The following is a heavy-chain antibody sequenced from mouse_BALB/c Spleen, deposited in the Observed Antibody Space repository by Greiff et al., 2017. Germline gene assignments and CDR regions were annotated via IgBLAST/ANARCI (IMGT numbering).Heavy chain of an antibody. CDR2: INPSSGYT. CDR3: ARKDYGNYGYFDV. D-gene: IGHD2-1*01. CDR1: GYTFTSYT. J-gene: IGHJ1*01. Sequence: QVQLQQSAAELARPGASVKMSCKASGYTFTSYTMHWVKQRPGQGLEWIGYINPSSGYTEYNQKFKDKTTLTADKSSSTAYMQLSSLTSEDSAVYYCARKDYGNYGYFDVWGAGTTVTVSS. V-gene: IGHV1-4*02.